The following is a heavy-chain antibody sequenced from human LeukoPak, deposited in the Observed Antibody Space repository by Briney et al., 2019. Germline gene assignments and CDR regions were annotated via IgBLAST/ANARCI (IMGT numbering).Heavy chain of an antibody. J-gene: IGHJ4*02. Sequence: GGSLILSCAASGFTFSSYDMSWVRQAPGKGLEWVSGINKSGGGTYYADSVKGRFTMSRDNSKNTLFLQMNSLRAEDTAVYYCAKVTWSSSGSDYWGQGTLVTVSS. CDR1: GFTFSSYD. CDR2: INKSGGGT. D-gene: IGHD6-19*01. CDR3: AKVTWSSSGSDY. V-gene: IGHV3-23*01.